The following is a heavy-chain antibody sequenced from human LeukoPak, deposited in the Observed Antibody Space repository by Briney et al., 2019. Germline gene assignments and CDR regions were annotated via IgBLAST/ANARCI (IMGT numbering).Heavy chain of an antibody. CDR1: GYTFDTSS. V-gene: IGHV1-18*01. Sequence: GASVKVSCKAFGYTFDTSSISWVRQAPGQRLEWMGWISPNNGNTHYAQGFQGRVTMTTDTSRSTAYMELRSLRSDDTAVYYCTRVRNSNNWWGAFDIWGQGTMVTVSS. J-gene: IGHJ3*02. D-gene: IGHD1-1*01. CDR2: ISPNNGNT. CDR3: TRVRNSNNWWGAFDI.